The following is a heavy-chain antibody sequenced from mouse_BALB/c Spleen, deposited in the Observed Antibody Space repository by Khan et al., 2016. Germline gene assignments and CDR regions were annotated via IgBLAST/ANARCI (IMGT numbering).Heavy chain of an antibody. D-gene: IGHD2-1*01. J-gene: IGHJ4*01. V-gene: IGHV1S137*01. Sequence: QVQLQQSGAELVRPGVSVKISCKGSGYTFTDYAMHWVKQSHAKSLVWSGVISTYYGDTSYNQKFEGKATMTVDKSSSTAYMELARLTSEDSAIXYCAREGLNYDYAMAYWGQGTSVTVSS. CDR1: GYTFTDYA. CDR3: AREGLNYDYAMAY. CDR2: ISTYYGDT.